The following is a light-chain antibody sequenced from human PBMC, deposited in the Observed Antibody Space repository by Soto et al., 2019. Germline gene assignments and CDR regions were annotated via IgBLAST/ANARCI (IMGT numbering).Light chain of an antibody. CDR2: GAS. Sequence: ETVMTQSPATLSVSPGERVTLSCRASQSVSNNLGWYQQKPGQAPRLLIYGASTRATGIPGRFSGSGSGTEFNLTISSLQSEDFAVYYCHQYNNWPVYTLGQGTKLEI. CDR1: QSVSNN. V-gene: IGKV3-15*01. J-gene: IGKJ2*01. CDR3: HQYNNWPVYT.